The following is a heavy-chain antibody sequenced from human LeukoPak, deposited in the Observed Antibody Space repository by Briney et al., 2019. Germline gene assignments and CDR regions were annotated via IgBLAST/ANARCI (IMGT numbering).Heavy chain of an antibody. J-gene: IGHJ1*01. Sequence: GVSLRLFCVASGFTFSSYWMHWVRQAPGKGLVWVSRIKSDGRTNYSDSVKGRFTISRDNAKNTVSLQMNSLRAEDPGVYFCARAPSEIGGYYPEYFRHWGQGTLVPVSS. CDR2: IKSDGRT. CDR1: GFTFSSYW. V-gene: IGHV3-74*01. CDR3: ARAPSEIGGYYPEYFRH. D-gene: IGHD3-22*01.